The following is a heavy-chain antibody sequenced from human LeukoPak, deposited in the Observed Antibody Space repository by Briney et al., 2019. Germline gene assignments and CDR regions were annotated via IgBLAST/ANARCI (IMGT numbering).Heavy chain of an antibody. J-gene: IGHJ3*02. CDR2: ISYDGSNK. CDR1: GFTFSSYA. Sequence: GGSLRLSCAASGFTFSSYAMHWVRQAPGKGLEWVAVISYDGSNKYYADSVKGRFTISRGNSKNTLYLQMNSLRAEDTAVYYCAREKGASGAFDIRGQGTMVTVSS. D-gene: IGHD3-10*01. CDR3: AREKGASGAFDI. V-gene: IGHV3-30-3*01.